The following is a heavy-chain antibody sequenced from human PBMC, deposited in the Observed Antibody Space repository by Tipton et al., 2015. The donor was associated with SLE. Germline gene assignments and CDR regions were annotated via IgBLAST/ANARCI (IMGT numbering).Heavy chain of an antibody. V-gene: IGHV4-28*02. CDR2: IYYGGTI. CDR3: ARVGDYYNSGSRVFDH. Sequence: TLSLTCNVSVYSISSSHWWGWIRQPPGKGLEWIGHIYYGGTIYYNPSLKSRVTMSIDTSNNQFSLRLTSVTAADTAVYFCARVGDYYNSGSRVFDHWGQRILVTVSS. D-gene: IGHD3-10*01. CDR1: VYSISSSHW. J-gene: IGHJ4*02.